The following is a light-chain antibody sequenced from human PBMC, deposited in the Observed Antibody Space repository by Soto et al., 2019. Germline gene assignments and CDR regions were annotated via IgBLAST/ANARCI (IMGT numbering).Light chain of an antibody. V-gene: IGLV1-47*01. CDR3: AAWDDSLSGFVV. CDR1: SSNIGSNY. CDR2: RNN. Sequence: QSVLTQPPSASGTLGQRVTISCSGSSSNIGSNYVYWYQQLPGTAPKLLIYRNNQRPSGVPDRFSGSKSGTSASLAISGLRSEDEADYYCAAWDDSLSGFVVFGGGTKLTVL. J-gene: IGLJ2*01.